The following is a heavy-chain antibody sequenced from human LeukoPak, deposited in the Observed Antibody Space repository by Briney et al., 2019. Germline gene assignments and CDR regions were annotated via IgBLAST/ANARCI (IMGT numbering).Heavy chain of an antibody. V-gene: IGHV3-7*03. D-gene: IGHD3/OR15-3a*01. CDR3: ATSYDMGWLIGY. CDR2: IKQDGSEK. Sequence: GGSLRLSCATSGFTFGDTWMNWVRQVPGQGLEWVANIKQDGSEKFYVASVKGRFTISRDNGKSSLYLQMNSLRAEDTALYYCATSYDMGWLIGYWGQGTLVTVSS. CDR1: GFTFGDTW. J-gene: IGHJ4*02.